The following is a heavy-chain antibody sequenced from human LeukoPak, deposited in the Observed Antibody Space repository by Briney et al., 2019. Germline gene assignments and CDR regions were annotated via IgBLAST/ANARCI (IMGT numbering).Heavy chain of an antibody. CDR3: AGAVGYGSSPGQVDY. CDR1: GGSISSSNW. V-gene: IGHV4-4*02. Sequence: PSETLSLTCAVSGGSISSSNWWSWVRQPPGKGLEWIGEIYHSGSTNYNPSLKSRVTISVDKSKNQFSLKLSSVTAADTAVYYCAGAVGYGSSPGQVDYWGQGTLVTVSS. CDR2: IYHSGST. J-gene: IGHJ4*02. D-gene: IGHD6-6*01.